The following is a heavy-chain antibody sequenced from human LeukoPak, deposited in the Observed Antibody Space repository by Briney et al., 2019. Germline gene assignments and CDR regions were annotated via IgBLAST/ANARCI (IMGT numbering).Heavy chain of an antibody. Sequence: ASVKVSCKASGYTFTSYDIKRVRQAPGQGLEWMGIINPSGGSTSYAQKFQGRVTMTRDTSTSTVYMELSSLRSEDTAVYYCARTHAWEDYYGVDYWGQGTLVTVSS. CDR1: GYTFTSYD. CDR2: INPSGGST. J-gene: IGHJ4*02. D-gene: IGHD3-10*01. CDR3: ARTHAWEDYYGVDY. V-gene: IGHV1-46*01.